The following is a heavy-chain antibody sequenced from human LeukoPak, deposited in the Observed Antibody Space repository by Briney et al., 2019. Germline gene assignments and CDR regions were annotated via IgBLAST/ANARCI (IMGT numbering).Heavy chain of an antibody. Sequence: PGGSLRLSCAASEFTFSSYGMPWVRQAPGKGLEWVAVIWYDGSNKYYADSVKGRFTISRDNSKNTLYLQMNSLRAEDTAVYYCARDRGIVVVTHFDYWGQGTLVTVSS. D-gene: IGHD3-22*01. V-gene: IGHV3-33*01. CDR3: ARDRGIVVVTHFDY. CDR1: EFTFSSYG. CDR2: IWYDGSNK. J-gene: IGHJ4*02.